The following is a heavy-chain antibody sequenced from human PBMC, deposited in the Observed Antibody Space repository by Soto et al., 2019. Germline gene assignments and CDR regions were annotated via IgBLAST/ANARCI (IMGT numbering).Heavy chain of an antibody. J-gene: IGHJ5*02. Sequence: GESLKISCAASGFTFSSYAMSWVRQAPGKGLEWVSAISGSGGSTYYADSVKGRFTISRDNSKNTLYLQMNSLRAEDTAVYYCAKRLVLPDAMNLFDPWGQGTLVTVSS. CDR1: GFTFSSYA. CDR2: ISGSGGST. CDR3: AKRLVLPDAMNLFDP. V-gene: IGHV3-23*01. D-gene: IGHD2-2*01.